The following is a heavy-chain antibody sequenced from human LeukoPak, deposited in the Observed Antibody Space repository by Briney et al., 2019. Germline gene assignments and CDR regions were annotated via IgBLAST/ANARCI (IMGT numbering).Heavy chain of an antibody. CDR3: AKDYSSNWYNWFDP. Sequence: GGSLRLSCAASGFTFSSFAMSWVRQAPGKGLEWVSAISTSVGSTYYADSVKGRFTISRDNSKNTLYLRMNSLRAEDTAVNYCAKDYSSNWYNWFDPWGQGTLVTVSS. J-gene: IGHJ5*02. CDR1: GFTFSSFA. D-gene: IGHD6-13*01. CDR2: ISTSVGST. V-gene: IGHV3-23*01.